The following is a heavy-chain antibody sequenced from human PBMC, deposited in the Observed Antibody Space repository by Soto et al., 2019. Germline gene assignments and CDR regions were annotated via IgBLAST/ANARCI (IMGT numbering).Heavy chain of an antibody. J-gene: IGHJ4*02. CDR2: ISGSGGST. Sequence: GGSLRLSCAASGFTFSSYAMSWVRQAPGKGLEWVSAISGSGGSTYYADSVKGRFTISRDNSKNTLYLQMNSLRAEDTAVYYCAKDLEQRGSSWYYFDYWGQGTLVTVSS. CDR1: GFTFSSYA. CDR3: AKDLEQRGSSWYYFDY. D-gene: IGHD6-13*01. V-gene: IGHV3-23*01.